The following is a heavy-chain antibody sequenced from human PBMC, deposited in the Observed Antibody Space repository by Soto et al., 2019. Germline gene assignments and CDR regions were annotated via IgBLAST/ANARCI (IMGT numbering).Heavy chain of an antibody. Sequence: QVQLQESGPGLVKPSQTLSLTCTVSGGSISSGDSSWSWIRQPPGKGLEWIGSLFYSGSTYYNPSLNSRVTISVNASKNQFSVKLSAVNAGDTAVYSCARYCSGGSCYPFDSWGQGTLVPVSS. D-gene: IGHD2-15*01. CDR2: LFYSGST. V-gene: IGHV4-30-4*01. J-gene: IGHJ4*02. CDR3: ARYCSGGSCYPFDS. CDR1: GGSISSGDSS.